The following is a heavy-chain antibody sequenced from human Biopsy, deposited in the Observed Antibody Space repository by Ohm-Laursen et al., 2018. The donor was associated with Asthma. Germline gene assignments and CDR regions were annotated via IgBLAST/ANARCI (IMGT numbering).Heavy chain of an antibody. CDR3: ARGDISNWSHYYFDY. V-gene: IGHV3-53*01. D-gene: IGHD1-20*01. J-gene: IGHJ4*02. CDR1: GFAVSSDH. CDR2: IYSGGTS. Sequence: SLRLSCAASGFAVSSDHMFWVRQAPGKGLEWVSVIYSGGTSHTAESVRGRFTISRDYSKNTLYLQMHSLRAGDRAVYYCARGDISNWSHYYFDYWGQGTLVTVSS.